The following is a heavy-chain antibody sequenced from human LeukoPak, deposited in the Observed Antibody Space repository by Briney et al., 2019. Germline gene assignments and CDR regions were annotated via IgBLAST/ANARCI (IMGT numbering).Heavy chain of an antibody. CDR1: GFTFSSYS. Sequence: GGSLRLSCAASGFTFSSYSMNWVRQAPGKGLEWVSSISSSSSYIYYADSVKGRFTISRDNAKNSLYLQMNSLRAEDTAVYYCARDGYSSGWYRPYYYYYYYGMDVWGQGTTVTVSS. CDR3: ARDGYSSGWYRPYYYYYYYGMDV. J-gene: IGHJ6*02. V-gene: IGHV3-21*04. CDR2: ISSSSSYI. D-gene: IGHD6-19*01.